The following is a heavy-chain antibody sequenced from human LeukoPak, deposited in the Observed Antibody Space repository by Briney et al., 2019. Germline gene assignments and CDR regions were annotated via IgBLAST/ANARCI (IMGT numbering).Heavy chain of an antibody. J-gene: IGHJ6*03. CDR1: GYTFTGYY. V-gene: IGHV1-2*02. Sequence: ASVKVSCKASGYTFTGYYMHWVRQAPGQGLEWMGWINPNSGGTNYAQKFQGRVTMTRDTSISTAYMELSRLRSDDTAVYYCARVGGRNYYYYMDVWGKGTTVTVSS. D-gene: IGHD3-16*01. CDR3: ARVGGRNYYYYMDV. CDR2: INPNSGGT.